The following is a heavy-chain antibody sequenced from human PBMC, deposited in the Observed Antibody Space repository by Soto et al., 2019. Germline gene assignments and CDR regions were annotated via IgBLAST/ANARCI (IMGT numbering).Heavy chain of an antibody. CDR3: AATVFGEYPPYALDV. V-gene: IGHV4-4*07. Sequence: SETLSLTCTVSGGSISSYYWSWIRQPAGKGLEWIGRIYTSGSTNYNPSLKSRVTMSVETSKNQFSLRPSSVTAADTAVYYCAATVFGEYPPYALDVSGQGTKLTVS. CDR2: IYTSGST. D-gene: IGHD3-3*01. CDR1: GGSISSYY. J-gene: IGHJ6*02.